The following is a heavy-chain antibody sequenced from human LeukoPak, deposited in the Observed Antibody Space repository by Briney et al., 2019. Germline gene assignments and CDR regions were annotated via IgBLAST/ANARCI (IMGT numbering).Heavy chain of an antibody. CDR3: AMAPVVMRIQH. D-gene: IGHD3-22*01. J-gene: IGHJ1*01. V-gene: IGHV3-21*01. Sequence: GGSLRLSCAASGFTFSSYSMNWVRQAPGKGLEWVSSISSSSSYIYYADSVKGRFTISRDNAKNSLYLQMNSLRAVDTAVYYCAMAPVVMRIQHWGQGTLVTVSS. CDR1: GFTFSSYS. CDR2: ISSSSSYI.